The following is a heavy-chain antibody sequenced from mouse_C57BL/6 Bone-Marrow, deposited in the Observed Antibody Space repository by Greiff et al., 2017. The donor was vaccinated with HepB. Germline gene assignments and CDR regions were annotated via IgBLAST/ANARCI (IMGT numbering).Heavy chain of an antibody. D-gene: IGHD1-1*01. CDR3: ARGGYGSSSHYAMDY. Sequence: EVMLVESGPGLVKPSQTVFLTCTVTGISITTGNYRWSWIRQFPGNKLEWIGYIYDSGTITYNPSLTSRTTITRDTPKNQFFLEMNSLTAEDTATYYCARGGYGSSSHYAMDYWGQGTSVTVSS. CDR1: GISITTGNYR. J-gene: IGHJ4*01. CDR2: IYDSGTI. V-gene: IGHV3-5*01.